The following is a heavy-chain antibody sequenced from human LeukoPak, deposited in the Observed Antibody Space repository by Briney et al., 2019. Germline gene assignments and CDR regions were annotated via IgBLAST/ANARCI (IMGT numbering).Heavy chain of an antibody. CDR2: ITSSGTHT. Sequence: GGSLRLSCAASGFTFSSYTMSWVRQAPGKGLEWVSGITSSGTHTYYVDSAKGRFTISRDNSKNMLYVQMTSLRAEDTAVYYCGHPELPWGQGTLVTVSS. J-gene: IGHJ4*02. CDR3: GHPELP. CDR1: GFTFSSYT. D-gene: IGHD1-1*01. V-gene: IGHV3-23*01.